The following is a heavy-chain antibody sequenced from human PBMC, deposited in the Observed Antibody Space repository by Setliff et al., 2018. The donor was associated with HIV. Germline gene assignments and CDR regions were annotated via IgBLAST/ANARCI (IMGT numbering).Heavy chain of an antibody. D-gene: IGHD2-2*02. CDR3: ARQGCSSTSCYKDYYYYYGMDV. J-gene: IGHJ6*02. CDR2: IYPGDSDT. CDR1: GYSFTSYW. Sequence: GESLKISCKGSGYSFTSYWIGWVRQMPGKGLEWMGIIYPGDSDTRYSPSFQGQVTISADKSISTAYLQWSSLKASDTAMYYCARQGCSSTSCYKDYYYYYGMDVWGQGITVTVSS. V-gene: IGHV5-51*01.